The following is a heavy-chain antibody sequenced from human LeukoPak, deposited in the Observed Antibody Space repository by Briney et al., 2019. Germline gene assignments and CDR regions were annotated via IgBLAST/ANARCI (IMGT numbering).Heavy chain of an antibody. V-gene: IGHV4-59*08. CDR1: SGSITDYH. CDR2: IFYSGST. D-gene: IGHD1-26*01. J-gene: IGHJ3*02. Sequence: SETLSLTCTVSSGSITDYHWSWIRQPPGKGLEWIGHIFYSGSTNYNASLKGRVTISLDTSKSQFSLEVTSVTAADTAMYYCARHSLEWELLGNDAFDIWGQGTMVTVS. CDR3: ARHSLEWELLGNDAFDI.